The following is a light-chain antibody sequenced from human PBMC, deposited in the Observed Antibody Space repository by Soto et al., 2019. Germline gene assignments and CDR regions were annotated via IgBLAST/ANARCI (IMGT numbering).Light chain of an antibody. CDR3: RQSTQLPPT. Sequence: DVVMTQTPLSLSVAPGQPASISCKSSQSLLHITGETFLFWYLQKPGQSPQLLIDEVSTRVSGVPDRGSGSGSGTDFTLEISRVETEEVGVEYCRQSTQLPPTVGQGTRLG. CDR1: QSLLHITGETF. V-gene: IGKV2D-29*02. J-gene: IGKJ5*01. CDR2: EVS.